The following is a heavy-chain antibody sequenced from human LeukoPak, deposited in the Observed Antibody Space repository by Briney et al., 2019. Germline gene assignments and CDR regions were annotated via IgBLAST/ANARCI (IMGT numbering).Heavy chain of an antibody. CDR1: GYTFTPYS. J-gene: IGHJ4*02. CDR3: TRDASTINFDY. CDR2: TNTNTGNP. Sequence: ASVKVSCKASGYTFTPYSINWVRQAPGQGLEWMGWTNTNTGNPTYAQAFTGRFVFSLDTSVSTAYLQISSLEAEDTAVYYCTRDASTINFDYWGQGTLVTVSS. V-gene: IGHV7-4-1*02. D-gene: IGHD3-3*01.